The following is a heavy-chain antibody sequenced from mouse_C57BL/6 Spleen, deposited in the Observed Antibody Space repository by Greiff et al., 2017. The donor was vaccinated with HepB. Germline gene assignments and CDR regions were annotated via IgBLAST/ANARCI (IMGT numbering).Heavy chain of an antibody. CDR3: AKSSPSYSYAMDY. Sequence: EVKLVESGGGLVQPGGSLSLSCAASGFTFTGYYMSWVRQPPGKALEWLGFIRNKANGYTTEYSASVKGRFTISRDNSQSILYLQMNALRAEDSATYYCAKSSPSYSYAMDYWGQGTSVTVSS. J-gene: IGHJ4*01. D-gene: IGHD2-12*01. V-gene: IGHV7-3*03. CDR1: GFTFTGYY. CDR2: IRNKANGYTT.